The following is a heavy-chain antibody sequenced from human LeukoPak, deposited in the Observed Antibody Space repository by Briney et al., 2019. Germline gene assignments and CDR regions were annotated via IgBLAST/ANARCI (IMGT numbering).Heavy chain of an antibody. J-gene: IGHJ4*02. CDR2: INPNSGGT. V-gene: IGHV1-2*06. D-gene: IGHD5-18*01. CDR3: ARFDTAMAAYYFDY. Sequence: ASVKVSCKASGYTFTGYYMHWVRQAPGQGLEWMGRINPNSGGTNFAQKFQGRVTMTRDTSISTAYMELSRLRSDDTAVYYCARFDTAMAAYYFDYWGQGTLVTVSS. CDR1: GYTFTGYY.